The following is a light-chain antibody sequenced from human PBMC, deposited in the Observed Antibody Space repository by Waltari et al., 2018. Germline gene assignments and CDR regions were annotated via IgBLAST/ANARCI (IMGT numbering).Light chain of an antibody. CDR1: QRVSSN. V-gene: IGKV3-15*01. CDR2: GSS. J-gene: IGKJ4*01. CDR3: QQYHNWPLT. Sequence: EIVLTQSPATLSVSPGERATLSCRASQRVSSNLAWYQQKPGQAPRLLVYGSSTRATGIPARFSGGGSGTEFTLTISSLQSEDFAFYYCQQYHNWPLTFGGGTKVEIK.